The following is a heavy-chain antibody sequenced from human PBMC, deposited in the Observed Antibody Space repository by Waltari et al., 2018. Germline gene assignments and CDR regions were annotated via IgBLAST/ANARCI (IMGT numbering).Heavy chain of an antibody. Sequence: QVQLQESGPGLVKPSGTLSLTCAVSGGSISSSNWWSWVRQPPGKGLEWIGYIYYSGSTNYNPSLKSRVTISVDTSKNQFSLKLSSVTAADTAVYYCARGGDAFDIWGQGTMVTVSS. CDR3: ARGGDAFDI. CDR2: IYYSGST. J-gene: IGHJ3*02. CDR1: GGSISSSNW. V-gene: IGHV4-4*02.